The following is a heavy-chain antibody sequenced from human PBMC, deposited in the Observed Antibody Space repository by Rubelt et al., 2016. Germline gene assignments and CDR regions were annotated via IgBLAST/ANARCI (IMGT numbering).Heavy chain of an antibody. V-gene: IGHV4-38-2*02. CDR1: GYSISSGYY. J-gene: IGHJ4*02. CDR3: VRGGTIRTFDH. D-gene: IGHD3-16*01. CDR2: IYYSGGT. Sequence: QLQLQESGPGLVKPSETLSLTCTVSGYSISSGYYCGWIRQPPGKGLEWIGSIYYSGGTYCTPSLKSRATTSVDTSKNQFSSKLSDVTAADTTVYYCVRGGTIRTFDHWGQGTLVTVSS.